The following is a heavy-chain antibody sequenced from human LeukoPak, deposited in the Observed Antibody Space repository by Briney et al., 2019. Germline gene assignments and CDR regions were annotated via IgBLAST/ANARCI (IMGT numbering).Heavy chain of an antibody. CDR3: ARDYDKDW. V-gene: IGHV3-23*01. CDR1: GFTFSSYV. CDR2: ISVGNRSA. D-gene: IGHD3-22*01. J-gene: IGHJ4*02. Sequence: GGSLRLSCAASGFTFSSYVMTWVRQAPGEGLEWVSSISVGNRSAYYADSVKGRFTISRDNARNTLYLQMNSLRAEDTALYYCARDYDKDWWGQGTLVTVSS.